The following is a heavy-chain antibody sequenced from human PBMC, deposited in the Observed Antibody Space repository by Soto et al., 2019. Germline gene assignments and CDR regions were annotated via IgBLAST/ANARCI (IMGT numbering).Heavy chain of an antibody. D-gene: IGHD2-2*01. CDR2: ISYDGSNK. Sequence: GGSLRLSCAASGFTFSSYGMHWVRQAPGKGLEWVAVISYDGSNKYYADSVKGRFTISRDNSKNTLYLQMNSLRAEDTAVYYCAKDLWVPAAIAFDYWGQGTLVTVSS. CDR1: GFTFSSYG. V-gene: IGHV3-30*18. J-gene: IGHJ4*02. CDR3: AKDLWVPAAIAFDY.